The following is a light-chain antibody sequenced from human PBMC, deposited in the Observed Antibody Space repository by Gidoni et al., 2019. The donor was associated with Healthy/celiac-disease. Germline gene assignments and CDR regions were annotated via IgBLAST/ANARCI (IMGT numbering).Light chain of an antibody. CDR1: QSVRSSY. V-gene: IGKV3-20*01. Sequence: EIVLPQSPGTLSLSPGERATLSCRASQSVRSSYLAWYQQKPGQAPRLLIYGASSRATGIPDRFSGSGSGRDFTLTISRLEPEDFAVYYCQQYGSSPPMTCXXXTKVEIK. CDR2: GAS. J-gene: IGKJ1*01. CDR3: QQYGSSPPMT.